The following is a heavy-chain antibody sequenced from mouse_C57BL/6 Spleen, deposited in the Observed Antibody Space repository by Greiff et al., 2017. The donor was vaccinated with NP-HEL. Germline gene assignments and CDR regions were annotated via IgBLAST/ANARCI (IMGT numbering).Heavy chain of an antibody. CDR1: GYTFTDYY. CDR2: INPNNGGT. CDR3: ARNWDYFDY. D-gene: IGHD4-1*01. Sequence: EVQLQQSRPELVKPGASVKISCKASGYTFTDYYMNWVKQSHGKSLEWIGDINPNNGGTSYNQKFKGKATLTVDKSSSTAYMELRSLTSEDSAVYYCARNWDYFDYWGQGTTLTVSS. J-gene: IGHJ2*01. V-gene: IGHV1-26*01.